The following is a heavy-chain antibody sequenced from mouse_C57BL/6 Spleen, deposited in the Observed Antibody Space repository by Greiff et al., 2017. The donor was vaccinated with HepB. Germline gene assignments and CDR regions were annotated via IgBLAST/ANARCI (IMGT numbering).Heavy chain of an antibody. V-gene: IGHV5-17*01. D-gene: IGHD1-2*01. CDR1: GFTFSDYG. Sequence: EVQLVESGGGLVKPGGSLKLSCAASGFTFSDYGMHWVRQAPEKGLEWVAYISSGSSTIYYADTVKGRFTISRDNAKNTLFLQMTSLRSEDTAMYYCARAAGPYYYAMDYWGQGTSVTVSS. CDR3: ARAAGPYYYAMDY. CDR2: ISSGSSTI. J-gene: IGHJ4*01.